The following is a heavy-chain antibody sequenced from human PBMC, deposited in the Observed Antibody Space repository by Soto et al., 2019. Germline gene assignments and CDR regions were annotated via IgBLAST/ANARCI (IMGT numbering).Heavy chain of an antibody. CDR2: IIPIFGTA. J-gene: IGHJ6*02. CDR3: ARDYDILTGSAYYYGMDV. Sequence: QVQLVQSGAEVKKPGSSVTVSCKASGGTFSSYAISWVRQAPGQGLEWMGGIIPIFGTANYAQKFQGRVTITADESTSTAYMELSSLRSEDTAVYYCARDYDILTGSAYYYGMDVWGQGTTVTVSS. D-gene: IGHD3-9*01. CDR1: GGTFSSYA. V-gene: IGHV1-69*01.